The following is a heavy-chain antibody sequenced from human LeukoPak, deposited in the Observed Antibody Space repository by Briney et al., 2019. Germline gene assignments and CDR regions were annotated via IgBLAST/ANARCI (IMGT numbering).Heavy chain of an antibody. V-gene: IGHV4-30-2*01. D-gene: IGHD2-2*02. J-gene: IGHJ4*02. CDR3: ARVRAPREYQLLYFGY. CDR1: GGSISTGGYY. CDR2: IYHSGST. Sequence: SQTLSLTCTVSGGSISTGGYYWSWIRQPPGKGLEWIGYIYHSGSTYYNPSLKSRDTISMDRSKNQFSLNLNFVTAADTAVYYCARVRAPREYQLLYFGYWGQGTLVTVSS.